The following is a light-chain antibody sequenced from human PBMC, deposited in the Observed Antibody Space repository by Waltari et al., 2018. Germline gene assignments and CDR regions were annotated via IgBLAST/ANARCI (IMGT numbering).Light chain of an antibody. CDR3: SSYAGYSAVV. CDR2: DVS. V-gene: IGLV2-14*03. CDR1: SSDVGGYNY. J-gene: IGLJ2*01. Sequence: QSALTQPASVSGSPGQSITISCTGTSSDVGGYNYVSCYQHHPGKAPKLIIYDVSRWPSGVSNRFSGSKSGNTASLTISGLQAEDDADYYCSSYAGYSAVVFGGGTKVTVL.